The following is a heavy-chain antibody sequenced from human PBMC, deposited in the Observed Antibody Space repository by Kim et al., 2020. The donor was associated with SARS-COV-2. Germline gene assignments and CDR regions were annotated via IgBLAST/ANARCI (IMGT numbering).Heavy chain of an antibody. CDR3: AIQYYDILTGTLDY. Sequence: AQKFQGRVTITADESTSTAYMELSSLRSEDTAVYYCAIQYYDILTGTLDYWGQGTLVTVSS. V-gene: IGHV1-69*01. J-gene: IGHJ4*02. D-gene: IGHD3-9*01.